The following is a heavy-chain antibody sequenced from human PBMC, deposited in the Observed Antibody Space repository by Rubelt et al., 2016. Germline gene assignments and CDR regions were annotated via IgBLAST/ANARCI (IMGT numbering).Heavy chain of an antibody. Sequence: QVQLQESGPGLVKPSETLSLTCTVSGGSINNNYWSWIRQPPGKGLEWIGYIYSSGSTKYNPSLESRVTISVDTSKDQFSLKCTSVTAADTAVYYCARGSGSYYRTEYFQYWGQGTLVTVSS. CDR3: ARGSGSYYRTEYFQY. J-gene: IGHJ1*01. D-gene: IGHD1-26*01. CDR1: GGSINNNY. CDR2: IYSSGST. V-gene: IGHV4-59*01.